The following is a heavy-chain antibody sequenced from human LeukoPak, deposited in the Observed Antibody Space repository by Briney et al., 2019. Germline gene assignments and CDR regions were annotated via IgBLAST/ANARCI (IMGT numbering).Heavy chain of an antibody. D-gene: IGHD4-23*01. Sequence: SVKVSCKASGGTFSSYAISWVRQAPGQGLEWMGRIIPILGIANYAQKFQGRVTITADKSTSTAYMELGSLRSEDTAVYYCARGAGGKPPKEGFWGQGTLVTVSS. CDR1: GGTFSSYA. CDR3: ARGAGGKPPKEGF. J-gene: IGHJ4*02. CDR2: IIPILGIA. V-gene: IGHV1-69*04.